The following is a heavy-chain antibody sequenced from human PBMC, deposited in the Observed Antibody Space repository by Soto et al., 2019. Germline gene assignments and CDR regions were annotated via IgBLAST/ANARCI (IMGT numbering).Heavy chain of an antibody. Sequence: GGSLRLSCAASGFAFNSYAMTWVRQTPGKGLEWVATITGTSFSTNYADSVKGRFTISRDNSNNTLYLQMNSLRADDTAVYYCAKAYGSGTLYSDVWGKGATVTVSS. CDR2: ITGTSFST. CDR1: GFAFNSYA. J-gene: IGHJ6*04. D-gene: IGHD3-10*01. V-gene: IGHV3-23*01. CDR3: AKAYGSGTLYSDV.